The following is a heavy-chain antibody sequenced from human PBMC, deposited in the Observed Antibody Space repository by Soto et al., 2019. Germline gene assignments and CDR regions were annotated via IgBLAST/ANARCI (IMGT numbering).Heavy chain of an antibody. Sequence: GGSLRLSCAASGFTFSSYAMSWVRQAPGKGLEWVSAISGSGGSTYYADSVKGRFTISRDNSKNTLYLQMNSLRAEDTAVYYCAKKTLGGSGSYPWFDPWGQGTLVTVSS. CDR3: AKKTLGGSGSYPWFDP. D-gene: IGHD3-10*01. V-gene: IGHV3-23*01. J-gene: IGHJ5*02. CDR2: ISGSGGST. CDR1: GFTFSSYA.